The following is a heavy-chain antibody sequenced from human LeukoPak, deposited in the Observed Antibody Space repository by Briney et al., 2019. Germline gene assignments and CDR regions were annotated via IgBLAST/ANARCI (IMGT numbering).Heavy chain of an antibody. J-gene: IGHJ6*02. D-gene: IGHD2-21*02. CDR1: GASITSHY. CDR3: ARAGTAKYYYYGMDV. Sequence: PSETLSLTCAVSGASITSHYWSWIRQPPGKGLQWIAYISYSGTTNSNPSLKSRVTISVDASKSQFSLKLSSVTAADTAVYYCARAGTAKYYYYGMDVWGQGTTVTVSS. CDR2: ISYSGTT. V-gene: IGHV4-59*11.